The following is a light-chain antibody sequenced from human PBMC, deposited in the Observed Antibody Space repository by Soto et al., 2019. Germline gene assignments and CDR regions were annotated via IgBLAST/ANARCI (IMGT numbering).Light chain of an antibody. CDR2: TTS. CDR1: QDISSW. J-gene: IGKJ5*01. V-gene: IGKV1-12*01. Sequence: DIQMTQSPSFVSASVGDRVTVTCRASQDISSWLAWYQQKPGKAPKLLIYTTSTLGSGVPSRFSGSRSGTDFTRTLSGLQPEDFATYYCQQANRFPITFGQGTRLEIK. CDR3: QQANRFPIT.